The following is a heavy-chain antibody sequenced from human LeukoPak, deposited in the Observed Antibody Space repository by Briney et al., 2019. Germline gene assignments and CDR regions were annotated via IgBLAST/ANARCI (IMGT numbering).Heavy chain of an antibody. Sequence: SETLSLTCTVSGGSISSYYWSWIRQPPGKGQEWVGYIYYSGSTNYNPSLKSPVNISVDTPKNQFYLKLSSVTAADTAVYYCATTGTKSDYWGQGTLVTVSS. CDR2: IYYSGST. CDR1: GGSISSYY. CDR3: ATTGTKSDY. V-gene: IGHV4-59*08. D-gene: IGHD1-7*01. J-gene: IGHJ4*02.